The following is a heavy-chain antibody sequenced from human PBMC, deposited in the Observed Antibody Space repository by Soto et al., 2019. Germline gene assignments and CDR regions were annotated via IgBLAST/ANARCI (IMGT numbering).Heavy chain of an antibody. D-gene: IGHD7-27*01. V-gene: IGHV3-23*01. J-gene: IGHJ4*02. Sequence: EVQLLESGGGLVQPGGSLRLSCAASGFTFGSYAMSWVRQAPGKGLEWVSSISGSGGSTYYADSVKGRFTISRDNSKNTLYLQMNSLRAEDTALYYCAKDLLGTMIPDYWGQGSLVTVSS. CDR2: ISGSGGST. CDR1: GFTFGSYA. CDR3: AKDLLGTMIPDY.